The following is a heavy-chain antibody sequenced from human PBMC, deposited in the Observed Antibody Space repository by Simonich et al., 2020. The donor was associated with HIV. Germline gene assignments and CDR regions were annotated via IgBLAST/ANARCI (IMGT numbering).Heavy chain of an antibody. D-gene: IGHD2-2*01. Sequence: EVQLLESGGGLVKPGGSLRLSCAASVFTFSSYIMNWVRQAPGKGLVWVSSISSSSSYIYYADSVKGRFTISRDNAKNSLYLQMNSLRAEDTAVYYCARDGRKGSSTSCSDYWGQGTLVTVSS. CDR3: ARDGRKGSSTSCSDY. V-gene: IGHV3-21*01. J-gene: IGHJ4*02. CDR1: VFTFSSYI. CDR2: ISSSSSYI.